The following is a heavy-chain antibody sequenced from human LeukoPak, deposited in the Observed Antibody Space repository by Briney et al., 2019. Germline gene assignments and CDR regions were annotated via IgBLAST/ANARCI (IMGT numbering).Heavy chain of an antibody. Sequence: GGSLRLSCAASGFIFSTYSINWVRQAPGKGLEWVSHISSSSSSIYYADSVKGRFSISRDNSKNTLYLQMNSLRAEDTAVYYCAKIPRYSYGYDLFDYWGQGTLVTVSS. D-gene: IGHD5-18*01. J-gene: IGHJ4*02. V-gene: IGHV3-48*01. CDR1: GFIFSTYS. CDR3: AKIPRYSYGYDLFDY. CDR2: ISSSSSSI.